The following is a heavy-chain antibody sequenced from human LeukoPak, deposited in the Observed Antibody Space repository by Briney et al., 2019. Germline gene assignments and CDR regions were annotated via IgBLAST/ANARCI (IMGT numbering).Heavy chain of an antibody. CDR2: ISGSGDDT. Sequence: GGSLRLSCAASGFPFSSYAMSWVRQAPGKGLEWVSGISGSGDDTNYADPVKGRFTISRDNSKNTLYLQMNSLRAEDTAVYYCAKARSLYYYDSSGYFLPTYYFDYWGQGTRVTVSS. V-gene: IGHV3-23*01. J-gene: IGHJ4*02. CDR3: AKARSLYYYDSSGYFLPTYYFDY. CDR1: GFPFSSYA. D-gene: IGHD3-22*01.